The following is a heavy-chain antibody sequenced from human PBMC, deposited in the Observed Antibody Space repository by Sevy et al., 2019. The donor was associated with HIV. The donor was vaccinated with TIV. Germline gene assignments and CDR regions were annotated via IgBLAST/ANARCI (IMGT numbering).Heavy chain of an antibody. CDR3: ARESYDFWTGRVDYDYGMDV. CDR2: INPKSGAT. D-gene: IGHD3-3*01. Sequence: ASVKVSCKASGYTFTDTGYYVHWVRQAPGQGLEWMGWINPKSGATNYAQKFQGRVTMTRDTSVSTANMELSRLRSDDTGVYYCARESYDFWTGRVDYDYGMDVWGQGTTVTVSS. J-gene: IGHJ6*02. CDR1: GYTFTDTGYY. V-gene: IGHV1-2*02.